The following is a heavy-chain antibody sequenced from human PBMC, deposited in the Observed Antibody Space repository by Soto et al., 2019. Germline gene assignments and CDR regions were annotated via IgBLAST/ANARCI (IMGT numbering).Heavy chain of an antibody. CDR2: IYYSGST. D-gene: IGHD3-22*01. Sequence: SETLSLTCTVSGFSISSRSYYWVWIRQRPGKGLEWIGNIYYSGSTYYNPALRSLVTISVDTSKNQFSLKLSSVTAADTDVYYCARPRYYESSGYYSDYWGQGTLVTVSS. J-gene: IGHJ4*02. V-gene: IGHV4-39*01. CDR1: GFSISSRSYY. CDR3: ARPRYYESSGYYSDY.